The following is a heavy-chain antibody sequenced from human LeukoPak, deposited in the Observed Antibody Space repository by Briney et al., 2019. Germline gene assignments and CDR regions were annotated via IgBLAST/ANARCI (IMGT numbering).Heavy chain of an antibody. CDR1: GGSISSYY. V-gene: IGHV4-59*01. CDR2: IYYSRST. CDR3: ARLYDFWSGTDY. D-gene: IGHD3-3*01. Sequence: SETLSLTCTVSGGSISSYYWSWIRQPPGKGLEWIGYIYYSRSTNYNPSLKSRVTISVDTSKNQFSLKLSSATAADTAVYYCARLYDFWSGTDYWGQGTLVTVSS. J-gene: IGHJ4*02.